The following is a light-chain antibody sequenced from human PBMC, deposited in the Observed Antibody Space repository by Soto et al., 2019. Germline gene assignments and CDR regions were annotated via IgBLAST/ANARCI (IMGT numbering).Light chain of an antibody. CDR1: QSLSKY. J-gene: IGKJ4*01. V-gene: IGKV1-39*01. CDR3: QQSHSIPLT. CDR2: AAS. Sequence: DIPMTQSPSSLSAYVGDRVTITCRASQSLSKYLNWYQQKPGKAPKLLIYAASSLQSGVPSRFSASDFGTDFTLTISSLQPEDFATYYCQQSHSIPLTFGGGTKVEIK.